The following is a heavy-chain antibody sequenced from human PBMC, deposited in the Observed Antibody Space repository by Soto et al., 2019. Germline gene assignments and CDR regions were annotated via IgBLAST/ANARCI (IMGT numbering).Heavy chain of an antibody. J-gene: IGHJ4*02. CDR3: ARAVAGPADFDY. CDR1: GYTFTGYA. Sequence: QVQLVQSGADEKKPGASVKVSCKASGYTFTGYAMHWVRQAPGQRLEWMGWINAGNGNTKYSQKFQGRVTITRDTSASAAYMELSSLSSEDTAVYYCARAVAGPADFDYWGQGTLVTVSS. CDR2: INAGNGNT. D-gene: IGHD5-12*01. V-gene: IGHV1-3*05.